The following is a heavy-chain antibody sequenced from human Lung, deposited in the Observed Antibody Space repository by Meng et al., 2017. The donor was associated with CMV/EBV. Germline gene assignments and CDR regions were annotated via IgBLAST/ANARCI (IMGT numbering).Heavy chain of an antibody. CDR1: GFTFSSYG. Sequence: GESLKISCAASGFTFSSYGMHWVRQAPGKGLEWVAFILYDGSYKYSADSVKGRFTISRDNSKNTLYLQMNSLRAEDTAVYYCAKMVRTLAPGGGFDYWGQGTLVTVSS. CDR3: AKMVRTLAPGGGFDY. D-gene: IGHD4/OR15-4a*01. CDR2: ILYDGSYK. V-gene: IGHV3-30*02. J-gene: IGHJ4*02.